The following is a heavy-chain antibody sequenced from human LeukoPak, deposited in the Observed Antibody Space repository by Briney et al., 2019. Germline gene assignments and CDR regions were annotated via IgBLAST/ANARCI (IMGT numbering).Heavy chain of an antibody. Sequence: GGSPRLSCAASGFTFSSYAMHWVRQAPGKGLEWVAVISYDGSNKYYADSVKGRFTISRDNSKNTLYLQMNSLRAEDTAVYYCARDDQITMVRGVMGYWGQGTLVTVSS. CDR2: ISYDGSNK. CDR3: ARDDQITMVRGVMGY. CDR1: GFTFSSYA. J-gene: IGHJ4*02. D-gene: IGHD3-10*01. V-gene: IGHV3-30-3*01.